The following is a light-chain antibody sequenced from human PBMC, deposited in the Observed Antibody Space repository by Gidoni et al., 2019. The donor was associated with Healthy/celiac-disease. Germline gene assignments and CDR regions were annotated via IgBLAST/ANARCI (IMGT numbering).Light chain of an antibody. J-gene: IGKJ2*01. CDR2: AAS. CDR1: QSISSY. V-gene: IGKV1-39*01. CDR3: QQSYSTHYT. Sequence: DIQMTQSQSSLSASVGDRVTITCRASQSISSYLNWYQQKPGKAPKLLIYAASSLQSGGPSRFSGSGSGTDFTRTISSLQPEDFATYYCQQSYSTHYTFGQXTKLEIK.